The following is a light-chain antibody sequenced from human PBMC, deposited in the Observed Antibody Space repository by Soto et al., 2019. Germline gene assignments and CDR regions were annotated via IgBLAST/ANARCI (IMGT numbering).Light chain of an antibody. CDR3: QQYGSAGYT. CDR1: QSVSSSY. J-gene: IGKJ2*01. V-gene: IGKV3-20*01. Sequence: EIVLTQSPATLSLSPGERATLSCRASQSVSSSYLAWYQQKPGQAPRFLIYGASSRATGIPDRCSGSGSGTDFTLTISRLEPEDFAVYYCQQYGSAGYTFGQGTKLEIK. CDR2: GAS.